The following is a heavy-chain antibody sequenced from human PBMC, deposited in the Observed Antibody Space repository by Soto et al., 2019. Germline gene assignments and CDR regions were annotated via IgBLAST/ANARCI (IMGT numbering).Heavy chain of an antibody. V-gene: IGHV3-23*01. Sequence: GGSLRLSCAASGFTFSSYAMSWVRQAPGKGLEWVSAISGSGGSTYYADSVKGRFTISRDNSKNTLYLQMNSLRAEDTAVYYCAKFIPQPLLHGGRGAYEWGQGTMVTVSS. J-gene: IGHJ3*01. CDR3: AKFIPQPLLHGGRGAYE. D-gene: IGHD3-22*01. CDR2: ISGSGGST. CDR1: GFTFSSYA.